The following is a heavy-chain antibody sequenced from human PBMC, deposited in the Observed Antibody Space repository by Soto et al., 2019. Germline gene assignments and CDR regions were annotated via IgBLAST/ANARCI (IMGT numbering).Heavy chain of an antibody. Sequence: EVQLVESGGGLIQPGGSLTLSCAASGFTVGNNYMSWVRQAPGKGLEWVSLIYSTGTTKYADSVKGRFTVSRDNAKNTLYLQMNSLRAEVTAVYYCAKDGRGSGSHYNSFGYWGQGTLVTVS. CDR1: GFTVGNNY. D-gene: IGHD3-10*01. CDR3: AKDGRGSGSHYNSFGY. V-gene: IGHV3-53*01. CDR2: IYSTGTT. J-gene: IGHJ4*02.